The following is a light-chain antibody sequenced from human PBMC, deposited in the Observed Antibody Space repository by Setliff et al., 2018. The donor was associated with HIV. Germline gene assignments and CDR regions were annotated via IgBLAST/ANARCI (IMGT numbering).Light chain of an antibody. CDR1: SSDVGTYNY. CDR2: DVN. V-gene: IGLV2-14*01. Sequence: SALTQPASVSGFPGQSITISCTGTSSDVGTYNYVSWYQQYPGKAPKLMIYDVNNRPSGVSNRFSGSKSGNTASLTISGLQAEDEADYYCNSYTTSWTLVFGVGT. CDR3: NSYTTSWTLV. J-gene: IGLJ2*01.